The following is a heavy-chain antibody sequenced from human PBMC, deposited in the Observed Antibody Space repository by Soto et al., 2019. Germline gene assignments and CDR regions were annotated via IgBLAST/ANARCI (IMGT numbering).Heavy chain of an antibody. CDR3: ARARMVRGVIPLYFDY. J-gene: IGHJ4*02. Sequence: GGSLRLSCAASGFXVSSNYMSWVRQAPGKGLEWVSVIYSGGSTYYADSVKGRFTISRDNSKNTLYLQMNSLRAEDTAVYYCARARMVRGVIPLYFDYWGQGTLVTVSS. CDR2: IYSGGST. V-gene: IGHV3-53*01. CDR1: GFXVSSNY. D-gene: IGHD3-10*01.